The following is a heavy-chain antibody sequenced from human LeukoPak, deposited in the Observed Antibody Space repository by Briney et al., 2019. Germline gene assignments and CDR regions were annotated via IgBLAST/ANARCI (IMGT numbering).Heavy chain of an antibody. D-gene: IGHD2-21*01. Sequence: GGSLRLSCAASGFTFSNYGIHWVRQAPGKGLEWVAFIRYDGSNKYYADSVKGRFTISRDNSRNTLYLQMNSLRAEDTAVYYCARDVMYYYYMDVWGKGTTVTISS. CDR3: ARDVMYYYYMDV. CDR1: GFTFSNYG. V-gene: IGHV3-30*02. J-gene: IGHJ6*03. CDR2: IRYDGSNK.